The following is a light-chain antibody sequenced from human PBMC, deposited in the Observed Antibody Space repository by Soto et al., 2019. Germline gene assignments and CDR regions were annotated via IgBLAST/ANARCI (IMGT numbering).Light chain of an antibody. CDR2: DAS. J-gene: IGKJ5*01. CDR1: QRVSGRN. Sequence: EIVMTQSPATLSVSPGERATLSCGAGQRVSGRNVAWFQQRPGLAPRLLIYDASNRATGIPARFSGSGSGTDFTLTISSLEPEDFAVYYCQQRSNWPPSITFGQGTRLEIK. CDR3: QQRSNWPPSIT. V-gene: IGKV3-11*01.